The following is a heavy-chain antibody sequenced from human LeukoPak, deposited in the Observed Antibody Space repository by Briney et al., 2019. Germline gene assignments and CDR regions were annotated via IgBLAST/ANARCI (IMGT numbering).Heavy chain of an antibody. CDR1: GGSFSGYY. CDR3: ARGTATGWFDP. Sequence: SETLSLTCAVYGGSFSGYYWSWIRQPPGKGLEWIGEINHSGSANYNPSLKSRVTISVDTSKNQFSLKLSSVTAADTAVYYCARGTATGWFDPWGQGTLVTVSS. D-gene: IGHD5-18*01. CDR2: INHSGSA. J-gene: IGHJ5*02. V-gene: IGHV4-34*01.